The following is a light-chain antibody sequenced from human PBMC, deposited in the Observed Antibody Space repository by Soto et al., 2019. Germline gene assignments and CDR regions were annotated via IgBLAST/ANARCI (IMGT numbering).Light chain of an antibody. CDR2: AAS. V-gene: IGKV3-15*01. CDR3: QQYDDWPLT. Sequence: EIVMTQSPATLSVSPGERATLSCRASQSVSFNLAWYQQKPGQAPRLVIYAASTRVTGIPARFTGSGSGTEFTLTISGLQSEDFAVYYCQQYDDWPLTFGQGTKVDIK. CDR1: QSVSFN. J-gene: IGKJ1*01.